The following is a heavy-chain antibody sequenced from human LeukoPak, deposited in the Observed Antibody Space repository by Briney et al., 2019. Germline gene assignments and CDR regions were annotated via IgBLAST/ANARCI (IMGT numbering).Heavy chain of an antibody. V-gene: IGHV3-21*01. CDR1: GFTFSSYS. CDR2: ISSSSSYI. Sequence: GGSLRLSCAASGFTFSSYSMKWVRQAAGKGLEWVSSISSSSSYIYYADSVKGRFTTSRDNAKNSLYLQMNSLRAEDTAVYYCARRQYDFWSGSYTPLPDYWGQGTLVTVSS. CDR3: ARRQYDFWSGSYTPLPDY. D-gene: IGHD3-3*01. J-gene: IGHJ4*02.